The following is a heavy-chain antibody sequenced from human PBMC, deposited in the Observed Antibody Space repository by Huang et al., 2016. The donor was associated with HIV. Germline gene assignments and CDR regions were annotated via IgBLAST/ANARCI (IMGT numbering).Heavy chain of an antibody. V-gene: IGHV4-34*01. CDR3: ARQWVLLDYLMGMDV. J-gene: IGHJ6*02. CDR1: GASFTGNY. Sequence: QVHLQQWGAGLLKPSETLTLTCAVSGASFTGNYWTWIRQTPGKGLEWIGEINDSVATMYNPSLESRVTISIDRSKKQFSLGLSSMTAADTAVYYCARQWVLLDYLMGMDVWGQGTTVIVSS. CDR2: INDSVAT. D-gene: IGHD3-3*01.